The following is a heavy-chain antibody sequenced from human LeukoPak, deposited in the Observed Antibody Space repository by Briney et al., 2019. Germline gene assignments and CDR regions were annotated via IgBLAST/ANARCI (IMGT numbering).Heavy chain of an antibody. J-gene: IGHJ4*02. V-gene: IGHV3-23*01. Sequence: PGGSLRLSCAASGFIFSSYAMSWVRQAPGKGLEWVSAMGASSGTTYYADSVKGRFTISRDNSRNTLYLQLNSLRAEDTAVYYCAKNLDYGDYGTSWDFDYWGQGTLVAVSS. CDR2: MGASSGTT. CDR3: AKNLDYGDYGTSWDFDY. D-gene: IGHD4-17*01. CDR1: GFIFSSYA.